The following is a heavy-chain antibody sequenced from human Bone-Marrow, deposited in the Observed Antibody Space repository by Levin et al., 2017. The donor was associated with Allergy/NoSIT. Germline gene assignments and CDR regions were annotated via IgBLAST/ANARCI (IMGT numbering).Heavy chain of an antibody. CDR2: TRNKANGYTA. J-gene: IGHJ3*01. D-gene: IGHD6-6*01. CDR3: ARYSSSSGGAFDF. V-gene: IGHV3-72*01. CDR1: GFTFSDHY. Sequence: LSLTCAASGFTFSDHYMDWVRQAPGKGLEWVGRTRNKANGYTAEYAPSVKGRFTISRDDSKNSLFLQMNSLKTEDTAVYYCARYSSSSGGAFDFWGQGTMVTVSS.